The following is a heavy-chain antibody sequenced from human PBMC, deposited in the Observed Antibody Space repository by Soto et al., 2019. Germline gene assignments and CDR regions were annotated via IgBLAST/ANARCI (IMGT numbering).Heavy chain of an antibody. V-gene: IGHV1-3*01. CDR1: GYSFMNYG. CDR2: IHVGNGNT. J-gene: IGHJ4*02. D-gene: IGHD6-19*01. Sequence: ASVKVSCKASGYSFMNYGMHWVRQAPGQRLEWMGWIHVGNGNTKYSQKFQGRVTITRDTSASTAYMELNSLRSEDTAVYYCARKYSSGSFDSWGQGTLVTV. CDR3: ARKYSSGSFDS.